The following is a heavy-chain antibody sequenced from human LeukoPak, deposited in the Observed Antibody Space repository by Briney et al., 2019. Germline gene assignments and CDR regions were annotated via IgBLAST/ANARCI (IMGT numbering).Heavy chain of an antibody. CDR1: GFTFSSYG. J-gene: IGHJ3*02. CDR3: ARAIMITFGPHSGVDAFDI. Sequence: GGSLRLSCAASGFTFSSYGMPWVRQAPGKGLEWVAVISYDGSNKYYADSVKGRFTISRDNSKNTLYLQMNSLRSEDTAVYYCARAIMITFGPHSGVDAFDIWGQGTMVTVSS. V-gene: IGHV3-30*03. D-gene: IGHD3-16*01. CDR2: ISYDGSNK.